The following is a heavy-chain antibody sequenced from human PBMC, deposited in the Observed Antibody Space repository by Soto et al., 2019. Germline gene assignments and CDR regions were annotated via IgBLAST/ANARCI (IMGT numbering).Heavy chain of an antibody. CDR1: GASISNYY. V-gene: IGHV4-59*08. D-gene: IGHD3-10*01. Sequence: QVHLQQSGPGLVKPSETLSLSCTISGASISNYYWSWIRQVPGKGMEWIGYVKDGWGAAYNPSLRSPVAASLVTSRSLLSLELTSVAATDTAVYYCVRQGFGALHGLVDVWGQGTTVTVSS. CDR2: VKDGWGA. J-gene: IGHJ6*02. CDR3: VRQGFGALHGLVDV.